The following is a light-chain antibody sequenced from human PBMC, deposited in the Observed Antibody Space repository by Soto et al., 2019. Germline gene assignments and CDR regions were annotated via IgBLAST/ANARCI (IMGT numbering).Light chain of an antibody. J-gene: IGKJ1*01. CDR1: QGISNY. V-gene: IGKV1-27*01. CDR2: AAS. Sequence: DIQMTQSPSSQSKSVGHRDTITCRASQGISNYLAWYQQKPGKVPKLLIYAASTLQSGVPSRFSGSGSGTDFTLTISSLQPEDVATYYCQKYNSAPWTFGQGTKVDI. CDR3: QKYNSAPWT.